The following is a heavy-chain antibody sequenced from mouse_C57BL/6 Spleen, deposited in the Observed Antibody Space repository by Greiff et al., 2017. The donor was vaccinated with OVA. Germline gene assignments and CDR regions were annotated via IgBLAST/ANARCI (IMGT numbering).Heavy chain of an antibody. V-gene: IGHV1-69*01. CDR3: ARRVVASYFDV. Sequence: QVQLQQPGAELVMPGASVKLSCKASGYTFTSYWMHWVKQRPGQGLEWIGEIDPSDSYTNYNQKFKGKSTLTVDTSSSTAYMQLSSLTSEDSAVYYCARRVVASYFDVWGKGTTVTVSS. CDR2: IDPSDSYT. J-gene: IGHJ1*03. D-gene: IGHD1-1*01. CDR1: GYTFTSYW.